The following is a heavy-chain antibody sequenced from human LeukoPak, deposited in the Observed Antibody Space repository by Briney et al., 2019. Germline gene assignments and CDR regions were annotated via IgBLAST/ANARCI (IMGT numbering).Heavy chain of an antibody. J-gene: IGHJ2*01. D-gene: IGHD4-17*01. CDR1: GYSISSGYY. Sequence: SETLSLTCAVSGYSISSGYYRGWIRQPPGKGLEWIGSIYHTGSTYYNPSLKSRVTISVDTSKNQFSLKLSSVTAADTAVFYCARVRGMEVTTNWYFDLWGRGTLVTVSS. CDR3: ARVRGMEVTTNWYFDL. V-gene: IGHV4-38-2*01. CDR2: IYHTGST.